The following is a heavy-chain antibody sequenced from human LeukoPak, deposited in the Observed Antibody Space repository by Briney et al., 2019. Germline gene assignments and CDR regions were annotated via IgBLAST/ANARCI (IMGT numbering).Heavy chain of an antibody. Sequence: GGSLRLSCAASGFTFSGHSMNWVRQAPGKGLEWVAYISYSSSTIYYADSVKGRFTISRDNAKNSLYLQMHSLRDEDTAVYYCARVYDSSGSGMDVWGQGTTVTVSS. D-gene: IGHD3-22*01. CDR1: GFTFSGHS. CDR2: ISYSSSTI. CDR3: ARVYDSSGSGMDV. V-gene: IGHV3-48*02. J-gene: IGHJ6*02.